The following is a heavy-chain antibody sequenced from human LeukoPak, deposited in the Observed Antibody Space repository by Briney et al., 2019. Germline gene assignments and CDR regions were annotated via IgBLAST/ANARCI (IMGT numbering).Heavy chain of an antibody. CDR2: ISSGGAGT. D-gene: IGHD4-17*01. V-gene: IGHV3-23*01. CDR3: AKGHSDYGTGFDY. CDR1: GFTFIDYA. J-gene: IGHJ4*02. Sequence: GGSLRLSRVATGFTFIDYATTRVHQSPAKELESVKIISSGGAGTYYAESVKGRFTISRDNSKKTLYLQMNSLRADDTAVYYCAKGHSDYGTGFDYWGRGIQVSVSS.